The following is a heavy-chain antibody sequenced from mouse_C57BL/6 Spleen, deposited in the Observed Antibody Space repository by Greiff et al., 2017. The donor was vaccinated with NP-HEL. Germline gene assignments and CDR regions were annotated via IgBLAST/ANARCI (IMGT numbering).Heavy chain of an antibody. CDR1: GYTFTDYE. CDR2: IDPETGGT. V-gene: IGHV1-15*01. D-gene: IGHD1-1*01. CDR3: TRWGYGSSYWAQYYYAMDY. J-gene: IGHJ4*01. Sequence: SGAELVRPGASVTLSCKASGYTFTDYEMHWVKQTPVHGLEWIGAIDPETGGTAYNQKFKGQAILTADKSSSTAYMELRSLTSEDSAVYYCTRWGYGSSYWAQYYYAMDYWGQGTSVTVSS.